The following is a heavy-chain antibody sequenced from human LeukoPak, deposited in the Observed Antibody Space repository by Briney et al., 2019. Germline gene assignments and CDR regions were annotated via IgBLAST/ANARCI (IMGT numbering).Heavy chain of an antibody. CDR3: ATSGSSWPDY. CDR1: GYTFTGYH. Sequence: GASVKVSRKASGYTFTGYHMHWVRQAPGQELEWMGWINPNSGGTNYAQKFQGRVTMTRDTSISTAYMELSSLRSDDTAVYYCATSGSSWPDYWGQGTLVTVSS. J-gene: IGHJ4*02. V-gene: IGHV1-2*02. D-gene: IGHD6-13*01. CDR2: INPNSGGT.